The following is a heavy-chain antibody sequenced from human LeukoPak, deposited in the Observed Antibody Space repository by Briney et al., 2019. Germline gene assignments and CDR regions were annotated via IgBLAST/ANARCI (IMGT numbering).Heavy chain of an antibody. CDR3: ARHCSSTSCRGWFDP. Sequence: PSETLSLTCTVSGGSISSGSYYWSWIRQPAGKGLEWIGRIYYSGSTNYNPSLKSRVTISVDTSKNQFSLKLSSVTAADTAVYYCARHCSSTSCRGWFDPWGQGTLVTVSS. J-gene: IGHJ5*02. D-gene: IGHD2-2*01. V-gene: IGHV4-61*10. CDR1: GGSISSGSYY. CDR2: IYYSGST.